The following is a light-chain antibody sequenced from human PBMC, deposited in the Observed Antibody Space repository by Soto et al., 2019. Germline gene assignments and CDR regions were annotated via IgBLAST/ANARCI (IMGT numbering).Light chain of an antibody. CDR1: QSISNN. Sequence: EIVMTQSPATLSVSPGERVSLSCRASQSISNNLAWYQHKPGQAPRLLIHGASSRATGVSARFSGSGSGTEFSLNISGARSEDIAVYFCQQYFKWPPVTFGGGTKVEIK. CDR2: GAS. CDR3: QQYFKWPPVT. J-gene: IGKJ4*01. V-gene: IGKV3-15*01.